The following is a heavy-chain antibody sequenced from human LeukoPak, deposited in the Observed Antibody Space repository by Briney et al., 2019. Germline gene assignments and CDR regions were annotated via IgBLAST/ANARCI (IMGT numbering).Heavy chain of an antibody. V-gene: IGHV3-48*04. CDR3: ARRASTERGHSYGLDY. J-gene: IGHJ4*02. CDR1: GFTLSSYS. D-gene: IGHD5-18*01. Sequence: GGSLRLSCAASGFTLSSYSMNWVRQAPGKGLEWVSYISSSSSTIYYADSVKGRFTISRDNAKSSLYLQMNSLRAEDTAVYYCARRASTERGHSYGLDYWGQGTLVTVSS. CDR2: ISSSSSTI.